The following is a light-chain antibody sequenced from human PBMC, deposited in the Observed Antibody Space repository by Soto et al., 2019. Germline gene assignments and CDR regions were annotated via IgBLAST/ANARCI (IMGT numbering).Light chain of an antibody. Sequence: DVVMTQSPLSLPVTPGEPASISCRSSQSLLRGNGYNYLDWYLQKPGQSPQLLIYLGSARASGVPDRFSGSGSGTDFTLKISRVEAEDVGIYYCMQARQTPITFGQGTRLEIK. CDR1: QSLLRGNGYNY. J-gene: IGKJ5*01. V-gene: IGKV2-28*01. CDR3: MQARQTPIT. CDR2: LGS.